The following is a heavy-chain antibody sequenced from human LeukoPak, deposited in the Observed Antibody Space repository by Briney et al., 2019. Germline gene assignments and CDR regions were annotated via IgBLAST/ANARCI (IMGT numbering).Heavy chain of an antibody. V-gene: IGHV1-8*01. CDR2: MNPNSGNT. D-gene: IGHD2-2*01. Sequence: ASVKVSCKASGYTFTSYDFNWVRQATGQGLEWMGWMNPNSGNTGYAQKFQGRVTMTRNTSISTAYMELSSLRSEDTAVYYCARGGCSSTSCYGDYWGQGTLVTVSS. CDR1: GYTFTSYD. J-gene: IGHJ4*02. CDR3: ARGGCSSTSCYGDY.